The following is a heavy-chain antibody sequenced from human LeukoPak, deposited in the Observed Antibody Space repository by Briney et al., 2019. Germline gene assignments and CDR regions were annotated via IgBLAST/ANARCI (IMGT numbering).Heavy chain of an antibody. V-gene: IGHV3-21*01. Sequence: GGSLRLSCAASGFTFSSYSMNWVRQAPGKGLEWVSSISSSSSYIYYADSVKGRFTISRDNAKDSLYLQMNRLRAEDTAVYYCARTDLDCSGGSCPDYWGQGTLVTVSS. J-gene: IGHJ4*02. D-gene: IGHD2-15*01. CDR1: GFTFSSYS. CDR2: ISSSSSYI. CDR3: ARTDLDCSGGSCPDY.